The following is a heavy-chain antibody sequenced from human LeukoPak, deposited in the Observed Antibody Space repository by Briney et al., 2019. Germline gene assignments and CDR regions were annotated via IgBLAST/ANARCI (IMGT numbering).Heavy chain of an antibody. CDR1: GYTFSGFY. Sequence: GASVKVSCKASGYTFSGFYIHWVRQAPGQGLEWMGWINPNSGVTNYAQKLQGRVTMTRDTSISTAYMELSRLRSDDTAVYYCARGPIAYCGGDCYDWFDPWGQGTLVTVSS. D-gene: IGHD2-21*02. J-gene: IGHJ5*02. CDR2: INPNSGVT. CDR3: ARGPIAYCGGDCYDWFDP. V-gene: IGHV1-2*02.